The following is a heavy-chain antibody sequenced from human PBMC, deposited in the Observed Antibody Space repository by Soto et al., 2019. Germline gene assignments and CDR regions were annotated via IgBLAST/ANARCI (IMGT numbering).Heavy chain of an antibody. CDR1: GFTFSSYT. CDR3: ANDRSVDSSCFYDYFDY. D-gene: IGHD3-22*01. Sequence: EVQLLESGGGLVQPGGSLRLSCTASGFTFSSYTMSWVRQAPGQGLEWVSAISGRGGSTFYADSVKGRFAISRDNSKNTLFLQMNSLGADDKAVYYCANDRSVDSSCFYDYFDYWGQGTLVTVSS. CDR2: ISGRGGST. V-gene: IGHV3-23*01. J-gene: IGHJ4*02.